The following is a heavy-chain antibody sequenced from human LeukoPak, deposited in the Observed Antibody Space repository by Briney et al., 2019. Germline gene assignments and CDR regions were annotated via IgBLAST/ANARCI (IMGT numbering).Heavy chain of an antibody. CDR3: ARLEHNTFDY. J-gene: IGHJ4*02. CDR2: ISYSGST. Sequence: KPPETLSLTCTVSGGSISGYYWSWIRQPPGKGPYYIAYISYSGSTTYNPSLQSRVTISLDTSKNQFSLKLSSVTAADTAVYYCARLEHNTFDYWGQGSLVTVSS. CDR1: GGSISGYY. D-gene: IGHD1-1*01. V-gene: IGHV4-59*01.